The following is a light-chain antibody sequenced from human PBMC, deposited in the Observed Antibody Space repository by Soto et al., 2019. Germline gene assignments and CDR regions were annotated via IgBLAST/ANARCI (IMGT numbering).Light chain of an antibody. CDR3: LHYDRAPQQD. CDR1: RSFASSY. Sequence: EIVLTQSPVTQSLSPGERATLSCRASRSFASSYLGWYQQKPGQAPRLLIYAASTRATGIPDRFSGSGSATDFTLTISSLQPEAHAVHYCLHYDRAPQQDFDQVTKV. CDR2: AAS. J-gene: IGKJ2*01. V-gene: IGKV3-20*01.